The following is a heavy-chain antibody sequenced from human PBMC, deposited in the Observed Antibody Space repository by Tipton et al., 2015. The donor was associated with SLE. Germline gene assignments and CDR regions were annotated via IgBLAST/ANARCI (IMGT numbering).Heavy chain of an antibody. Sequence: TLSLTCTGSGGSISSSSYYWGWIRQPPGKGLEWIGYIYYSGSTYYNPSLKSRVTISVDTSKNQFSLKPSSVTAADTAVYYCARDLRLLEWLFPGAFDLWGQETMVTVSS. J-gene: IGHJ3*01. CDR3: ARDLRLLEWLFPGAFDL. CDR1: GGSISSSSYY. V-gene: IGHV4-31*03. D-gene: IGHD3-3*01. CDR2: IYYSGST.